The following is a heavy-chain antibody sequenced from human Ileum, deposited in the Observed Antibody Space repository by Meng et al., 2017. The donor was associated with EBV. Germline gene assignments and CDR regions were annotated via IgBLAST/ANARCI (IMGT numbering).Heavy chain of an antibody. CDR3: AKVATGGYYFDS. D-gene: IGHD4-17*01. CDR2: VSYDGSRQ. CDR1: GFTFSGYG. V-gene: IGHV3-30*18. Sequence: GELVGGGGGVVQTGGSLRLSCAASGFTFSGYGMHWVRQAPGKGLEWVAIVSYDGSRQDYTDSVKGRFTISRDNSKNTLYLQMNSLRADDTAIYYCAKVATGGYYFDSWGQGTLVTVSS. J-gene: IGHJ4*02.